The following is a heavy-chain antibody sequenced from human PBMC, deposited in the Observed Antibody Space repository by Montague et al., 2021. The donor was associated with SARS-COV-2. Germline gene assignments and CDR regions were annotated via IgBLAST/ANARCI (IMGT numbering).Heavy chain of an antibody. CDR2: IYYSGST. Sequence: SETLSLTCTVSGGSISSSSYYWGWLRQPPGKGLEWIGSIYYSGSTYYNPSLKSRVTISVDTSKNQFSLKLSSVTAADTAVYYCARHGLAGITIFGVVTPRGGFDIWGQGTMVTVSS. J-gene: IGHJ3*02. CDR3: ARHGLAGITIFGVVTPRGGFDI. D-gene: IGHD3-3*01. CDR1: GGSISSSSYY. V-gene: IGHV4-39*01.